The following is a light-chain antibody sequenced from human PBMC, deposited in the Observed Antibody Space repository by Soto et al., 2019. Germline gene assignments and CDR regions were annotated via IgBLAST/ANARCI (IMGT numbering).Light chain of an antibody. V-gene: IGKV1-8*01. J-gene: IGKJ3*01. CDR3: QQYYDYPLI. CDR2: AAS. CDR1: QGIASY. Sequence: AIRVTQTPSSLSASTGDRVTITCRASQGIASYLAWYQQKPGKAPKLLIYAASTLQSGVPSRFSGSGYGTDFTLTVSGLESEDFATYYCQQYYDYPLIFGPGTKVDIK.